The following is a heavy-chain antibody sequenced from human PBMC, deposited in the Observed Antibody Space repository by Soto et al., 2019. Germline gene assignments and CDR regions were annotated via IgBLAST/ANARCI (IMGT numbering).Heavy chain of an antibody. D-gene: IGHD6-13*01. CDR2: INPRNGDT. J-gene: IGHJ3*02. V-gene: IGHV1-2*04. CDR3: ARVTIGTGGRGFHI. CDR1: GYTFSTYA. Sequence: ASVKVSCKASGYTFSTYAMHWVRQAPGQGLEWMGWINPRNGDTEYSRKFQGSVTMTRDTSISTVYMELSGLTSDDTAVYYCARVTIGTGGRGFHIWGQGSMVTVSS.